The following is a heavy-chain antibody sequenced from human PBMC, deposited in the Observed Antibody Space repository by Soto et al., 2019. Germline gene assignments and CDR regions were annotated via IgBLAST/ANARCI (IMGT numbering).Heavy chain of an antibody. CDR3: AKDRLGGNFDY. CDR1: GFTFNNYA. J-gene: IGHJ4*02. CDR2: ISGTGGST. Sequence: GSLRLSCAASGFTFNNYAMNWVRQAPGKGLEWVATISGTGGSTYYADSVKGRFTISRDNSKNTLYLQMNSLRVEDTAVYYCAKDRLGGNFDYWGQGTQVTVSS. V-gene: IGHV3-23*01.